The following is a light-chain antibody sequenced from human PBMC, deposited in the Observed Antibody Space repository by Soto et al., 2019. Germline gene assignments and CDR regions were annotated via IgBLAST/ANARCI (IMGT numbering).Light chain of an antibody. V-gene: IGLV2-14*01. CDR2: EVS. CDR3: SSYTSSSTFYV. J-gene: IGLJ1*01. CDR1: SSDVGGYNY. Sequence: QSVLTQPASVSGSPGQPITISCTGTSSDVGGYNYVSWYQQHPGKAPKLMIYEVSSRPPGVSIRFSGSKSGNTASLTISGLQAEDEADYYCSSYTSSSTFYVFGTGTKVTVL.